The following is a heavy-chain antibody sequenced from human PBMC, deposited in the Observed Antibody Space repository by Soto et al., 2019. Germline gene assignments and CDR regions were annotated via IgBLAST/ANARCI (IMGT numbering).Heavy chain of an antibody. CDR3: AKDVISGDGFWLMDH. CDR2: IYGNGAGI. CDR1: GFTFSAYA. D-gene: IGHD2-21*02. J-gene: IGHJ4*02. V-gene: IGHV3-23*01. Sequence: GGSLRLSCAASGFTFSAYAMTWVRQAPGKGLEPVSGIYGNGAGIQYADSVRGRFTISRDNSKNTLYLQMNSLRAEDTAVYYCAKDVISGDGFWLMDHWGQGTLVTVSS.